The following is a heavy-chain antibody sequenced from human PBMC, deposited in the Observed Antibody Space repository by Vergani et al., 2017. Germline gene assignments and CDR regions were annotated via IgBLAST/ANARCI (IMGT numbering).Heavy chain of an antibody. V-gene: IGHV4-39*02. D-gene: IGHD2-2*01. CDR2: IYYSGST. J-gene: IGHJ6*03. CDR1: GGSIRSTFYY. Sequence: QLQLQEADPGLVKPSETLSLTCTVSGGSIRSTFYYWGWIRQPPGKGLEWIGTIYYSGSTYYNPSLKSRVTISVDTSKNQFSLKLNSVTAADTAVYYCARGRCSSTSCYRYYMDVWGKGTTVTVSS. CDR3: ARGRCSSTSCYRYYMDV.